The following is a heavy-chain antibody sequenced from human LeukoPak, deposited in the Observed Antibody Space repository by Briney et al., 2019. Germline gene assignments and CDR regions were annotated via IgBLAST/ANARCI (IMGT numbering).Heavy chain of an antibody. CDR1: GFTFSSYA. V-gene: IGHV3-23*01. CDR2: ISGSGGSI. Sequence: SGGSLRLSCAASGFTFSSYAMSWVRQAPGKGLEWVSAISGSGGSIYYADSVKGRFTISRDNSKNTLYLQMNSLRAEDTAVYYCAKARPGYSSGWYPELEDYWGQGTLVTVSS. J-gene: IGHJ4*02. D-gene: IGHD6-19*01. CDR3: AKARPGYSSGWYPELEDY.